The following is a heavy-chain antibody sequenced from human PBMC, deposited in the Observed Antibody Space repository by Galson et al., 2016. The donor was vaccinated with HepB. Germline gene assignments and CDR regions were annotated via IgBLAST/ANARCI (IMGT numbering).Heavy chain of an antibody. CDR2: ISSSSSAI. Sequence: SLRLSCAASELSFSSNSMNWVRQAPGKGLEWVSYISSSSSAIYYADSVKGRFTISRDNAKKSLYLQMSSLRDDDPAVYYCAREVGGLRVGATWMGFYFDNWGQGTLVTVSS. V-gene: IGHV3-48*02. J-gene: IGHJ4*02. CDR3: AREVGGLRVGATWMGFYFDN. CDR1: ELSFSSNS. D-gene: IGHD1-26*01.